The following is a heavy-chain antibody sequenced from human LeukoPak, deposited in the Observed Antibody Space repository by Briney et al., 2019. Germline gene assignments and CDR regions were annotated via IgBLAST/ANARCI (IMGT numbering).Heavy chain of an antibody. CDR1: RGSTSTYY. D-gene: IGHD5-24*01. Sequence: SETLSLTCTVSRGSTSTYYWSWIRQPAGKGLEWIGRIYYSGSTNYNPSLKSRVTISVDTSKNQFSLKLSSVTAADTAVYYCARVEMATMALDYWGQGTLVTVSS. CDR3: ARVEMATMALDY. J-gene: IGHJ4*02. V-gene: IGHV4-4*07. CDR2: IYYSGST.